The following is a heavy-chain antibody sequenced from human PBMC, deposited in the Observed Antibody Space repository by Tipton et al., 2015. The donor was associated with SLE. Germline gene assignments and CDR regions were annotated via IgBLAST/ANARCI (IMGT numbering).Heavy chain of an antibody. CDR3: ATIDPDGHTGVTPGDN. Sequence: TLSLTCTVSGGSISSSNYPWSWIRKPAGKGLEWIGYIYASGSTHYNPSLKSRVTMSVDTSKNQFSLNLTSVTPADTAVYYCATIDPDGHTGVTPGDNWGQGTLVTVSS. J-gene: IGHJ4*02. CDR2: IYASGST. D-gene: IGHD2-8*02. CDR1: GGSISSSNYP. V-gene: IGHV4-61*10.